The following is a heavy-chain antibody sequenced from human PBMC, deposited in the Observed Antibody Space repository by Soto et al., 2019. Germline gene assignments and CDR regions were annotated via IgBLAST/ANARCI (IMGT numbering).Heavy chain of an antibody. J-gene: IGHJ6*03. V-gene: IGHV3-23*01. D-gene: IGHD2-15*01. CDR1: RFTFSSSA. CDR3: ANHVLYCSGGTCYDDYYYYMDV. Sequence: GGSLRLSCAASRFTFSSSAMSWVRQAPGKGLEWVSSISNSGGSTYYADSVKGRFTISRDNSRSSLYLQINSLRAEDTAVYYCANHVLYCSGGTCYDDYYYYMDVWGKGTTVTVSS. CDR2: ISNSGGST.